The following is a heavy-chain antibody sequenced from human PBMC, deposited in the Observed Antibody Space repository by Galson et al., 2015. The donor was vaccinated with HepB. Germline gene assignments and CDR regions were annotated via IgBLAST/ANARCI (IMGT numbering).Heavy chain of an antibody. D-gene: IGHD6-13*01. V-gene: IGHV3-7*03. CDR1: GFTFSSYW. J-gene: IGHJ3*02. CDR3: ARVSRITAGRGAFDI. CDR2: IKQDGSEK. Sequence: SLRLSCAASGFTFSSYWMSWVRQAPGKGLEWVANIKQDGSEKYYVDSVKGRFTISRDNAKNSLYLQMNSLRAEDTAVYYCARVSRITAGRGAFDIWGQGTMVTVSS.